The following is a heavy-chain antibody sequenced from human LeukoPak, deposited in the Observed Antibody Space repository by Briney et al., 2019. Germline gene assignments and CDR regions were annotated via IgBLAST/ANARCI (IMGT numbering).Heavy chain of an antibody. CDR3: ARVGGYWNYVY. J-gene: IGHJ4*02. V-gene: IGHV1-2*02. D-gene: IGHD1-7*01. CDR1: GYTFTGYY. CDR2: INPNSGDT. Sequence: ASVKVSCKASGYTFTGYYMHWVRQAPGQGPEWMGWINPNSGDTDYAQKFQGRVTMTRDTSISTAYMELSRLRSDDTAVYFCARVGGYWNYVYRGQGTLVTVSS.